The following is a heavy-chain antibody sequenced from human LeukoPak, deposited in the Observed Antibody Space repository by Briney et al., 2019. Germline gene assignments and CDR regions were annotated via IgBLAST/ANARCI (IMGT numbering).Heavy chain of an antibody. V-gene: IGHV4-59*12. CDR3: ARDSGGYSSGWYQNWFDP. CDR1: GGSISSYY. Sequence: PSETLSLTCTVSGGSISSYYWSWIRQPPGKGLEWIGYIYYSGSTNYNPSLKSRVTISVDTSKNQFSLKLSSVTAADTAVYYCARDSGGYSSGWYQNWFDPWGQGTLVTVSS. J-gene: IGHJ5*02. CDR2: IYYSGST. D-gene: IGHD6-19*01.